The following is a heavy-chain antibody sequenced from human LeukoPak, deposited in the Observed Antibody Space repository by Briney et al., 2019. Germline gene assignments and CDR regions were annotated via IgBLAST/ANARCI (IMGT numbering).Heavy chain of an antibody. CDR3: ARDWYGSFDL. CDR2: IYTSGST. Sequence: SETLSLTCAVYGGSFSGYYWSWIRQPAGKGLEWIGRIYTSGSTNYNPSLKSRVTMSVDTSKNQFSLKLSSVTAADTAVYYCARDWYGSFDLWGQGTLATVSS. CDR1: GGSFSGYY. D-gene: IGHD6-13*01. J-gene: IGHJ4*02. V-gene: IGHV4-59*10.